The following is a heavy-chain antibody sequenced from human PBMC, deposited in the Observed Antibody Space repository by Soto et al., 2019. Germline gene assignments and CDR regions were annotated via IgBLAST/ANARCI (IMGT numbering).Heavy chain of an antibody. V-gene: IGHV3-48*01. Sequence: EVQLVESGGGLVQPGGSLRLSCTASGFKFSDYSMNWVRQAPGKGLEWASYIGTSTSTVYYAYSVEGRFSISRDNDKNSLYLQMNSLRAEDTAVYYCARDSAYSFDYWGQGILVTVSP. CDR1: GFKFSDYS. D-gene: IGHD2-15*01. J-gene: IGHJ4*02. CDR2: IGTSTSTV. CDR3: ARDSAYSFDY.